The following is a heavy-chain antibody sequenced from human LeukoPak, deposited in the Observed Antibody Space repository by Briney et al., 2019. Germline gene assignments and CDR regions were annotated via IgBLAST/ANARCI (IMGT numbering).Heavy chain of an antibody. J-gene: IGHJ5*02. CDR2: INPNSGGT. D-gene: IGHD6-13*01. CDR3: ASSLIAARIRNWFDP. V-gene: IGHV1-2*02. Sequence: VASVKVSCKASGYTFTGYYMHWVRQAPGQGLEWMGWINPNSGGTNYAQKFQGRVTMTRDTSISTAYMELSRLRSDDTAVYYCASSLIAARIRNWFDPWGQGTLVTVSS. CDR1: GYTFTGYY.